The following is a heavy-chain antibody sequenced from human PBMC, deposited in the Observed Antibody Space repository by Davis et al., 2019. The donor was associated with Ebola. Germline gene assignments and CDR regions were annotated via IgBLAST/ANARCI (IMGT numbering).Heavy chain of an antibody. J-gene: IGHJ6*02. Sequence: MPSETLSLTCAVYGGSFSGYYWSWIRRPPGKGLEWIGEINHSGSTNYNPSLKSRVTISVDTSKNQFSLKLSSVTAADTAVYYCARGKYYYGMDVWGQGTTVTVSS. CDR3: ARGKYYYGMDV. V-gene: IGHV4-34*01. CDR2: INHSGST. CDR1: GGSFSGYY.